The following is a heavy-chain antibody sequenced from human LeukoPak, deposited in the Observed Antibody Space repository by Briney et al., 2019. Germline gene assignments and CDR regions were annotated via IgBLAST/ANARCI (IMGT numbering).Heavy chain of an antibody. V-gene: IGHV1-46*01. J-gene: IGHJ3*02. CDR3: ARDLWDIRGAFDI. CDR1: GYTFINYF. CDR2: INPSRGSS. Sequence: ASVKVSCKASGYTFINYFMHWVRQAPGQGLEWMGIINPSRGSSSYAQKFQGRVTMTRDTSTSTVYMELSSLRSEDTAVYYCARDLWDIRGAFDIWGQGTMVAVSS. D-gene: IGHD1-26*01.